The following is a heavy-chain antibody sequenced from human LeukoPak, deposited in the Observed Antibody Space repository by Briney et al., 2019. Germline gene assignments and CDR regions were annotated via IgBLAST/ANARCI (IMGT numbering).Heavy chain of an antibody. D-gene: IGHD3-22*01. CDR2: IKQDGSQK. J-gene: IGHJ4*02. CDR3: ARDWNYYDNSGFYGEY. V-gene: IGHV3-7*04. Sequence: GGSLRLSCTASGFTLSSYWMSWVRQAPGKGLEWVANIKQDGSQKFYVDSVKGRFTISRDNAKNSLYLQMNSLRAEDTAVYYCARDWNYYDNSGFYGEYWGQGTLVTVSS. CDR1: GFTLSSYW.